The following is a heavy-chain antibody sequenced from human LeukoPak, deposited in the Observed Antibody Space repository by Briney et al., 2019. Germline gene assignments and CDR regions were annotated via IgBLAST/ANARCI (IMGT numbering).Heavy chain of an antibody. J-gene: IGHJ5*02. CDR2: IYHSGNT. CDR1: GYSISSGYS. D-gene: IGHD2-15*01. V-gene: IGHV4-38-2*02. CDR3: TSLYCSGGSCYSNWFDP. Sequence: SETLSLTCTVSGYSISSGYSWGWIRQPPGKGLEWIGSIYHSGNTYYNPSLKRRVTISVDTSKNQFSLKLSSVTAADTAVYYCTSLYCSGGSCYSNWFDPWGQGTLVTVSS.